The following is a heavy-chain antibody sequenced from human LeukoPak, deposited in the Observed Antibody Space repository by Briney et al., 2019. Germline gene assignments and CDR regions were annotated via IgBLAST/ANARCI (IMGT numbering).Heavy chain of an antibody. D-gene: IGHD4-11*01. Sequence: GASVEVSCKASGYTFTNYGVSWVRQAPGQGLEWMGWISAYNGYTNHAQKFQFRVTMTTDTSTSTAYMELRGLTSDDTAVYYCARDKAVTTERTQYFHHWGQGTLVTVSS. CDR1: GYTFTNYG. J-gene: IGHJ1*01. CDR3: ARDKAVTTERTQYFHH. CDR2: ISAYNGYT. V-gene: IGHV1-18*01.